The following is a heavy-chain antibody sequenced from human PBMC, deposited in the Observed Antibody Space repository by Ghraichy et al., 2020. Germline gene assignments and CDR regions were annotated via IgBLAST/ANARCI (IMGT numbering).Heavy chain of an antibody. V-gene: IGHV4-34*01. CDR1: GGSFSGYY. J-gene: IGHJ4*02. D-gene: IGHD1-26*01. CDR2: INHSGST. CDR3: ARGVWELRRFDY. Sequence: SETLSLTCAVYGGSFSGYYWSWIRQPPGKGLEWIGEINHSGSTNYNPSLKSRVTISVDTSKNQFSLKLSSVTAADTAVYYCARGVWELRRFDYWGQGTLVTVSS.